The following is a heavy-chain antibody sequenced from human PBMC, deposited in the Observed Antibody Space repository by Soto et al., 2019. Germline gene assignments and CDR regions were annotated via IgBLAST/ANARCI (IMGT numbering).Heavy chain of an antibody. CDR3: ATVVTRGRYYYYYGMDV. CDR1: GYTFTSYY. Sequence: SVKVSCKASGYTFTSYYMHWVRQAPGQGLEWMGRIIPILGIANYAQKFQGRVTITADKSTSTAYMELSSLRSEDTAVYYCATVVTRGRYYYYYGMDVWGQGTTVTVSS. J-gene: IGHJ6*02. D-gene: IGHD2-15*01. CDR2: IIPILGIA. V-gene: IGHV1-69*02.